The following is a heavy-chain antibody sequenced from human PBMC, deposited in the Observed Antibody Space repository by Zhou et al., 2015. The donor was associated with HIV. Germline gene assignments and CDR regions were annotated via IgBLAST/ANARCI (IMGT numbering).Heavy chain of an antibody. CDR1: GFTFNTYG. CDR3: ARDGQGRHGLDV. J-gene: IGHJ6*02. V-gene: IGHV3-33*01. CDR2: VWFDGSHK. Sequence: QVQLVEAGGGVVQPGKSLTLSCAASGFTFNTYGIHWVRQPPGKGLDWVAMVWFDGSHKFYADSVRGRFTISRDNSRKKVYLQMDSLRVGDTGVYYCARDGQGRHGLDVWGPGTTVSVSS.